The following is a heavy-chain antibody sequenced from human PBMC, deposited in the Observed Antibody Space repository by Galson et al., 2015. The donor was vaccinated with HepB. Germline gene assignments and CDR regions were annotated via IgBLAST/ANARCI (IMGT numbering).Heavy chain of an antibody. V-gene: IGHV3-30*02. D-gene: IGHD3-9*01. CDR3: AKDSSPQYYDILTGFYRPYLDY. Sequence: SLRLSCAASEFTFSRSAMHWVRQPPGKGLEWVAFIRFDGSNKYHADSVKGRFTISRDKSKNTLYLQMNSLRAEDTAIYYCAKDSSPQYYDILTGFYRPYLDYWGQGTLVTVSS. CDR2: IRFDGSNK. J-gene: IGHJ4*02. CDR1: EFTFSRSA.